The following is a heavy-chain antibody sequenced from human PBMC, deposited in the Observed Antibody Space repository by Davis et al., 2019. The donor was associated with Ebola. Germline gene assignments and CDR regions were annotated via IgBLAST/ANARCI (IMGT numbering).Heavy chain of an antibody. J-gene: IGHJ6*02. CDR1: GYTFTSYY. D-gene: IGHD6-6*01. Sequence: ASVKVSCKASGYTFTSYYMHWVRQAPGQGLEWMGIINPSGGSTSYAQKFQGRVTMTRDTSTSTAYMELSSLRSEDTAVYYCASGEQLVLYYYYGMDVWGQGTTVTVSS. V-gene: IGHV1-46*01. CDR2: INPSGGST. CDR3: ASGEQLVLYYYYGMDV.